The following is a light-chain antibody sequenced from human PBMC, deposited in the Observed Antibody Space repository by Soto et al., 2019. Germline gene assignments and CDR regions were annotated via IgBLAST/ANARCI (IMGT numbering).Light chain of an antibody. CDR1: SSNIGAGYD. V-gene: IGLV1-40*01. CDR3: QSYDSSLSGWGV. CDR2: GNS. Sequence: QSVLTQPPSVSGAPGQRVTISCTGSSSNIGAGYDVHWYQQLPGTAPKLLIYGNSNRPSVVPDRFSGSKSGTSASLAITWLQAEDEADYYFQSYDSSLSGWGVFGGGTKLTVL. J-gene: IGLJ2*01.